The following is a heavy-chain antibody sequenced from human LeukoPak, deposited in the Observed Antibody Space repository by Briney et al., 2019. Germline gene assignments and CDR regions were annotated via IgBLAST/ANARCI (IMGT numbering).Heavy chain of an antibody. CDR3: VRLFGGVTTFDY. J-gene: IGHJ4*02. D-gene: IGHD4-17*01. Sequence: PGGSLRLSCAASGFTFSAYWMSWVRQGPGKGLNWVASINPDGSGTRYVGSVRGRFTISRDNAQNSLYLHMNSLSAEDTAVYYCVRLFGGVTTFDYWGQGTLITVSS. CDR1: GFTFSAYW. CDR2: INPDGSGT. V-gene: IGHV3-7*01.